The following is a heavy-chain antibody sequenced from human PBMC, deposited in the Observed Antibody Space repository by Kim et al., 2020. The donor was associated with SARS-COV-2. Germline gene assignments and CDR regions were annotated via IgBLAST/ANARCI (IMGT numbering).Heavy chain of an antibody. Sequence: SETLSLTCTVSGGSIRPYFWNWIRKSPGKGPEWIGYIYYTETTNYNPSLKSRVTISVDTSKNQVSLKLSSVTAADTGVYYCARGHCGSTRCPYGMDVWGQGTTVTVS. CDR1: GGSIRPYF. CDR2: IYYTETT. J-gene: IGHJ6*02. CDR3: ARGHCGSTRCPYGMDV. D-gene: IGHD2-2*01. V-gene: IGHV4-59*13.